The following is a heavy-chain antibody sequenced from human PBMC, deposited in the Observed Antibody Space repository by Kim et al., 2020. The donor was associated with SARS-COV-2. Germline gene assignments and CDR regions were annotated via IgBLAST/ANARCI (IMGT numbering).Heavy chain of an antibody. CDR2: IYYSGST. D-gene: IGHD3-10*01. Sequence: SETLSLTCTVSGGSISSYYWSWIRQPPGKGLEWIGYIYYSGSTNYNPSLKSRVTISVDTSKNQFSLKLSSVTVADTAVYYCARDGYYYGSGTFDYWGQGTLVTVSS. CDR3: ARDGYYYGSGTFDY. V-gene: IGHV4-59*01. J-gene: IGHJ4*02. CDR1: GGSISSYY.